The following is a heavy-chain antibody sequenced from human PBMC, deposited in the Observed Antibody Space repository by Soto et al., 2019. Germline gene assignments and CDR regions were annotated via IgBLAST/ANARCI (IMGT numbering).Heavy chain of an antibody. Sequence: GESLKISCKGSGYSFTSYWIGWVRQMPGKGLEWMGRIDPSDSYTNYSPSFQGHVTISADKSISTAYLQWSSLKASDTAMYYCARHGDIVVVPDASETKYYYYYGMDVCGKGTTVTVSS. D-gene: IGHD2-2*01. CDR1: GYSFTSYW. CDR2: IDPSDSYT. J-gene: IGHJ6*04. V-gene: IGHV5-10-1*01. CDR3: ARHGDIVVVPDASETKYYYYYGMDV.